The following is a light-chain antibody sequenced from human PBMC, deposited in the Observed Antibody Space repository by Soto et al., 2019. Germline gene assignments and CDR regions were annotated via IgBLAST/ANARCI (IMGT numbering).Light chain of an antibody. CDR3: CSYAGSYTYV. J-gene: IGLJ1*01. Sequence: QSALTPPRSVSGSPGQSVTISCTGTSSDVGGYNYVSWYQQHPGKAPKFMIYDVSQRPSGVPARFSGSKSGNTASLTISVLQSEDEADYYCCSYAGSYTYVFGTGTKRTVL. V-gene: IGLV2-11*01. CDR1: SSDVGGYNY. CDR2: DVS.